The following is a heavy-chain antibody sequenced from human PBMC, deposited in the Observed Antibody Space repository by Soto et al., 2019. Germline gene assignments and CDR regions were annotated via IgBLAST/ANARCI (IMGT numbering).Heavy chain of an antibody. CDR2: IYYSGST. V-gene: IGHV4-31*02. CDR3: ARDRYFSSSNSCQFCMVV. Sequence: SETLSLTCTVSGGSISSGGYYWSWIRQHPGKGLEWIGYIYYSGSTYYNPSLKSRVTISVDTSKNQFSLKLSSVTAADTAVYYCARDRYFSSSNSCQFCMVVLHQAITVTVPS. CDR1: GGSISSGGYY. J-gene: IGHJ6*02. D-gene: IGHD2-2*01.